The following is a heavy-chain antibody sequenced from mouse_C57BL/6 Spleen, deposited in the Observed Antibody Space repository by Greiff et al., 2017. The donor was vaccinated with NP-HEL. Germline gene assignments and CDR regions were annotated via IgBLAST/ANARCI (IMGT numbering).Heavy chain of an antibody. Sequence: EVQLQQSGPELVKPGASVKMSCKASGYTFTDYNMHWVKQSHGKSLEWIGYINPNNGGTSYNQKFKGKATLTVNKSSSTAYMELRSLTSEDSAVYYCARFPQTAQAHSYYFDYWGQGTTLTVSS. V-gene: IGHV1-22*01. J-gene: IGHJ2*01. CDR3: ARFPQTAQAHSYYFDY. D-gene: IGHD3-2*02. CDR2: INPNNGGT. CDR1: GYTFTDYN.